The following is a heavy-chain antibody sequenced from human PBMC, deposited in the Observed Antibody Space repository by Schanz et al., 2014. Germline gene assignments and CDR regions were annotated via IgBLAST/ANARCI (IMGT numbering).Heavy chain of an antibody. CDR3: VRLDVHDY. J-gene: IGHJ4*02. D-gene: IGHD3-16*01. Sequence: VQLVESGGGVVRPGRSLRLSCAASGFTFSSYGMNWVRQAPGKGLEWVGRITNKPNNYNTEYAASVKGRFTISRDDSRNSLYLQMSSLKTEDTAVYYCVRLDVHDYWGQGTLVTVSA. V-gene: IGHV3-72*01. CDR1: GFTFSSYG. CDR2: ITNKPNNYNT.